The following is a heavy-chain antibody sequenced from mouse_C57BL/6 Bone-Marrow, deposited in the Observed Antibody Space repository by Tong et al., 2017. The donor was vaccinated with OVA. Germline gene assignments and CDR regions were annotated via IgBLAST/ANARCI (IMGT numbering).Heavy chain of an antibody. V-gene: IGHV1-80*01. Sequence: VQLQESGAELVKPGASVKISCKASGYAFSSYWMNWVKQRPGKGLEWIGQIYPGDGDTNYNGKFKGKATLTADKSSSTAYMQLSSLTSEDSAVYFCARTIYYGNYEDYWGQGTTLTVSS. CDR3: ARTIYYGNYEDY. CDR1: GYAFSSYW. J-gene: IGHJ2*01. D-gene: IGHD2-1*01. CDR2: IYPGDGDT.